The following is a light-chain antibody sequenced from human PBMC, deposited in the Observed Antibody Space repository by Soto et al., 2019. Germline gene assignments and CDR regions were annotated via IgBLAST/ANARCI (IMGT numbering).Light chain of an antibody. CDR3: QQYGSSPRT. V-gene: IGKV3-20*01. Sequence: DIALTKSPSTLSGSVGDRVTITCRASQTISSWLAWYQQKPGQAPRPLIYGASSRATGIPDRFSGSGSGTEFTLTISRLEPEDFAVYYCQQYGSSPRTFGQGTKVDIK. J-gene: IGKJ1*01. CDR1: QTISSW. CDR2: GAS.